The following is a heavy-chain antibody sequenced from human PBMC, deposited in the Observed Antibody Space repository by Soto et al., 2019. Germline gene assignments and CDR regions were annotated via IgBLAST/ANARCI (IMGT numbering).Heavy chain of an antibody. CDR1: GYTFATYA. CDR2: INTGNGYT. J-gene: IGHJ6*02. D-gene: IGHD3-9*01. V-gene: IGHV1-3*04. Sequence: QVQLVQSGAEVKKPGASVKVSCKASGYTFATYAIHWVRQAPGQRLEWMGWINTGNGYTEYSQNFRSGVTITRDTSASTAYMELSSLRSEDTAMYYCTRVNTICLNPDYYSYEMDVWGQGNTVTVAS. CDR3: TRVNTICLNPDYYSYEMDV.